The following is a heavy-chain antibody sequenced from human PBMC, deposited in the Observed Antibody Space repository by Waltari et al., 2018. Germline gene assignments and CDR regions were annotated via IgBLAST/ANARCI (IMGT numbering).Heavy chain of an antibody. CDR2: IYSGGST. J-gene: IGHJ4*02. CDR1: GFTVSSHY. Sequence: EVQLVETGGGLIQPGGSLRLTCEASGFTVSSHYMSWVRQAPGKGLEWVSVIYSGGSTYYADSVKGRFTISRDNSKNTLYLQMNSLRAEDTAVYYCARGPAAGTEDYWGQGTLVTVSS. V-gene: IGHV3-53*02. D-gene: IGHD6-13*01. CDR3: ARGPAAGTEDY.